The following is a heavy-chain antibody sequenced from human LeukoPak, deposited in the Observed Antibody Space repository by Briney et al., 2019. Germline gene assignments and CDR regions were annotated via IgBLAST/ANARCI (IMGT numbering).Heavy chain of an antibody. J-gene: IGHJ3*02. CDR1: GFTFSSYS. Sequence: GGSLRLSCSASGFTFSSYSMNWVRQAPGKGLEGVSSISRSSSYIYYADSVKGRFTISRDNAKNSLYLQMNSLRAEDTAVYYCARDDEDFWSGYYDAFDIWGQGTMVTVSS. V-gene: IGHV3-21*01. D-gene: IGHD3-3*01. CDR2: ISRSSSYI. CDR3: ARDDEDFWSGYYDAFDI.